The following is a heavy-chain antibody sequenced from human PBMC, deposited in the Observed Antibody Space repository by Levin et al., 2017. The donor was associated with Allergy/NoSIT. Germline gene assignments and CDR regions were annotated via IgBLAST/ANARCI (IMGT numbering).Heavy chain of an antibody. CDR1: GYTFTSYA. J-gene: IGHJ2*01. V-gene: IGHV1-3*01. CDR2: INAGNGNT. D-gene: IGHD4-17*01. Sequence: ASVKVSCKASGYTFTSYAMHWVRQAPGQRLEWMGWINAGNGNTKYSQKFQGRVTITRDTSASTAYMELSSLRSEDTAVYYCARARGVTTRDWYFDLWGRGTLVTVSS. CDR3: ARARGVTTRDWYFDL.